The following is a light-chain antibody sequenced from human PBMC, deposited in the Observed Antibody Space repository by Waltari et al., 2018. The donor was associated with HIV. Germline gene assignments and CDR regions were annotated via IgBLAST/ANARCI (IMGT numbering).Light chain of an antibody. Sequence: QSALTQPASVSGSPGQSITLSCTGASSDVGGYNYVSWYQQHPGKAPKLMIYDVSERPSGVSNRFSGSKSGNTASLTISGLQAEDEADYNCCSYAGSSTLLFGGGTKVTVL. CDR2: DVS. CDR3: CSYAGSSTLL. J-gene: IGLJ2*01. V-gene: IGLV2-23*02. CDR1: SSDVGGYNY.